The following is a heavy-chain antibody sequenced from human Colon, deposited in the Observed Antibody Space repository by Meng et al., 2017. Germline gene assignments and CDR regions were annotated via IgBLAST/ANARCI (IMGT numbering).Heavy chain of an antibody. CDR3: ATGLRHGDWFDP. D-gene: IGHD4-17*01. J-gene: IGHJ5*02. V-gene: IGHV4-34*01. Sequence: QVRLPQCVAELLTPSVTLALACAVSGGSFCVFDWSWFRQPPGKGLEWIGEIDHFGISNYNSSLKGRLTMSVDTSKKQISLTLTSVTAADTAVYYCATGLRHGDWFDPWGPGTLVPVSS. CDR1: GGSFCVFD. CDR2: IDHFGIS.